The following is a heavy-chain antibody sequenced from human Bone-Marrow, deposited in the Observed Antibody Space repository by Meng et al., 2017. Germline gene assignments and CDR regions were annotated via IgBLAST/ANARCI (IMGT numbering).Heavy chain of an antibody. CDR3: AKEAFGFGGVIVTYYYGMDV. D-gene: IGHD3-16*02. Sequence: GESLKISCAASGFTFSSYWMSWVRQAPGKGLEWVANIKQDGSEKYYVDSVKGRFTISRDNAKNSLYLQMNSLRAEDTAVYYCAKEAFGFGGVIVTYYYGMDVWGQGTTVTVSS. CDR2: IKQDGSEK. CDR1: GFTFSSYW. J-gene: IGHJ6*02. V-gene: IGHV3-7*03.